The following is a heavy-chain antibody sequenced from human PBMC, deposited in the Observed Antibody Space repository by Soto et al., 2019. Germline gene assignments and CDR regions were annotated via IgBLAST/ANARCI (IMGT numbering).Heavy chain of an antibody. CDR2: INPSGDST. CDR1: GYTFTSYY. V-gene: IGHV1-46*01. CDR3: ETGFVLGGVYERSVYCP. J-gene: IGHJ5*02. D-gene: IGHD3-22*01. Sequence: ASVKVSCKASGYTFTSYYMHWVRQAPGQGLEWMGIINPSGDSTSYAQKFQGRVTMTRDTSTSTVYMELSSLRSEDTAVYYCETGFVLGGVYERSVYCPGGQETLFTVS.